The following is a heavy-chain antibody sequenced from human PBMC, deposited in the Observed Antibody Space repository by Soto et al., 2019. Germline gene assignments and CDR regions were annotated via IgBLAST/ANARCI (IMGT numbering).Heavy chain of an antibody. D-gene: IGHD5-12*01. CDR3: AREEMATITVYYYYGMDV. V-gene: IGHV1-69*13. Sequence: SVKVSCKASGGTFSSYAISWVRQAPGQGLEWMGGIIPIFGTANYAQKFQGRVTITADESTSTAYMELSSLRSEDTAVYYCAREEMATITVYYYYGMDVWGQGTTGTVSS. CDR1: GGTFSSYA. J-gene: IGHJ6*02. CDR2: IIPIFGTA.